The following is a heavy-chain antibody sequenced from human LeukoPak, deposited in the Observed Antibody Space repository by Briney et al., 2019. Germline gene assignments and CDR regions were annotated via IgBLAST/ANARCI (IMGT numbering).Heavy chain of an antibody. V-gene: IGHV3-30*18. CDR2: ISYDGSNK. J-gene: IGHJ4*02. CDR3: AKDRGNGDVEYYFDY. Sequence: VXXAPGKGXXXVXVISYDGSNKYYADSVKGRFIISRDNSKNTLYLQMNSLRAEDTAVYYCAKDRGNGDVEYYFDYWGQGTLVTVSS. D-gene: IGHD5-24*01.